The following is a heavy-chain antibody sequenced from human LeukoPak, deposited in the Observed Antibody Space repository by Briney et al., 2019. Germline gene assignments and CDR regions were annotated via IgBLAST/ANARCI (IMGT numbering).Heavy chain of an antibody. J-gene: IGHJ4*02. CDR1: GFTFSSYA. V-gene: IGHV3-23*01. Sequence: GGSLRLSCAASGFTFSSYAMSWVRQAPGKGLEWVSDISGSGGTTYYADSVKGRFIISRDNSKNTLYLQMNSLRAEDTAVYHCAEQVSDYDSSTYYYYWGQGALVTVSS. CDR3: AEQVSDYDSSTYYYY. CDR2: ISGSGGTT. D-gene: IGHD3-22*01.